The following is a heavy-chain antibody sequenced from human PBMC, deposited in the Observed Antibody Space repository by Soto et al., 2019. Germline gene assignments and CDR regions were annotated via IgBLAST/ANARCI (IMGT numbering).Heavy chain of an antibody. D-gene: IGHD5-12*01. CDR3: ARGRGYSGDDLQEDGFDI. Sequence: QVQLMQSGTEVKEPGASVNLCCKASGYTFSSSYIHWVRQAPGQGLEWMGIMNPSGDRTNYAQNFQGRVTMTRDTATSTVYMELSSLTFEDTAVYYCARGRGYSGDDLQEDGFDIWGQGTMVTVS. V-gene: IGHV1-46*01. CDR2: MNPSGDRT. CDR1: GYTFSSSY. J-gene: IGHJ3*02.